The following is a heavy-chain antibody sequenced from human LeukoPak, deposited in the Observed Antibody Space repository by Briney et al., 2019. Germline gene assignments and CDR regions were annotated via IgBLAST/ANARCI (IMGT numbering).Heavy chain of an antibody. Sequence: ASVKVSCKASGYIFSSYGISWVRQAPGQGLEWMEWISGYNGHTNFAQNYQGRVAMTTDTSTSTAYMEPRSLRSDDTAVYYCARDGYHYDSSGYQHAFHIWGPGTMVTVSS. D-gene: IGHD3-22*01. CDR2: ISGYNGHT. CDR3: ARDGYHYDSSGYQHAFHI. CDR1: GYIFSSYG. V-gene: IGHV1-18*01. J-gene: IGHJ3*02.